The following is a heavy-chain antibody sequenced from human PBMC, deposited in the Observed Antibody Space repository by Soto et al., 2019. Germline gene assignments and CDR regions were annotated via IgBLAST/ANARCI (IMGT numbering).Heavy chain of an antibody. Sequence: GGSLRLSCAVSGFTFRSYSMHWVRQSPGKGLEWISYISSGGDTKYYADSVTGRFTISRDNAKNSLFLQMSSLRAEDTAVYYCARAFMWIDYSGQGTLVTVST. D-gene: IGHD2-21*01. V-gene: IGHV3-48*01. CDR1: GFTFRSYS. CDR3: ARAFMWIDY. J-gene: IGHJ4*02. CDR2: ISSGGDTK.